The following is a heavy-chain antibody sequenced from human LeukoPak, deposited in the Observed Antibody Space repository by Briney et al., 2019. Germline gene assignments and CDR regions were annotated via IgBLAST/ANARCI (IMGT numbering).Heavy chain of an antibody. D-gene: IGHD1-26*01. CDR3: ARLVVGATGLIGLYFDY. CDR1: GYTLTELS. V-gene: IGHV1-24*01. CDR2: FDPEDGET. J-gene: IGHJ4*02. Sequence: GASVKVPCKVSGYTLTELSMHWVRQAPGKGLEWMGGFDPEDGETIYAQKFQGRVTMTRNTSISAAYMELSSLRSEDTAVYYCARLVVGATGLIGLYFDYWGQGTLVTVSS.